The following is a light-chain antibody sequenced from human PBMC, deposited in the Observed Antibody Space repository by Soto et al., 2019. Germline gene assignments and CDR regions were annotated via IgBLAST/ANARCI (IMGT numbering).Light chain of an antibody. CDR2: ASS. J-gene: IGKJ1*01. CDR1: QSISSY. V-gene: IGKV1-39*01. CDR3: QQSYSIPWT. Sequence: DIQMTQSPSSLSASVGGRVTITCRASQSISSYLNLYQHKPGKSPKVLIYASSSFQRWITSRVSGSGSGTDFTLTISSLQPEDFATYYCQQSYSIPWTFGQGTKVDIK.